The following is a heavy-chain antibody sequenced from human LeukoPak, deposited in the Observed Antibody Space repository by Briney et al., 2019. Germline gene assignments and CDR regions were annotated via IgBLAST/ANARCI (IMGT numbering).Heavy chain of an antibody. Sequence: GGSLRLSCAASGFTFSDYAMSWVRQAPGKGLEWLSVISGGSSGSTYYADSVTGRFTVSRDNSKNTVDLQMNSLRAEDTAVYYCATDRTGTTSGFDYWGQGTLVTVSS. CDR2: ISGGSSGST. J-gene: IGHJ4*02. V-gene: IGHV3-23*01. D-gene: IGHD1-7*01. CDR1: GFTFSDYA. CDR3: ATDRTGTTSGFDY.